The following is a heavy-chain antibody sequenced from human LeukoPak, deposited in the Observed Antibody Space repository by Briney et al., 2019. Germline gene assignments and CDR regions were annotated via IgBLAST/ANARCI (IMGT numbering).Heavy chain of an antibody. CDR2: IRDIGIST. J-gene: IGHJ3*02. D-gene: IGHD5-12*01. CDR1: GFTFSSFA. CDR3: AREVLTQAIYSGYDAFEI. V-gene: IGHV3-23*01. Sequence: GGSLRLSCAASGFTFSSFAMSWVRQAPGKGLEWISDIRDIGISTNYADSVKGRFTISRDNSKNMLNLQMNSLRADDTAVYYCAREVLTQAIYSGYDAFEIWGRGTMVTVSS.